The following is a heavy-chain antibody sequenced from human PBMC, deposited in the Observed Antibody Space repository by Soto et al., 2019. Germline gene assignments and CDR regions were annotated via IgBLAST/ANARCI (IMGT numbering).Heavy chain of an antibody. V-gene: IGHV1-8*01. CDR3: ARGNPFNYAGFDV. J-gene: IGHJ6*02. CDR1: GYTFSDFD. CDR2: MNAKSGDT. D-gene: IGHD3-16*01. Sequence: ASVKVSCKASGYTFSDFDINWLRQASGQGPEWMGWMNAKSGDTFFAQRFQGKFNMTWDTSLSTAYMEVGSLTSDDTAIYYCARGNPFNYAGFDVWGQGTTVTVSS.